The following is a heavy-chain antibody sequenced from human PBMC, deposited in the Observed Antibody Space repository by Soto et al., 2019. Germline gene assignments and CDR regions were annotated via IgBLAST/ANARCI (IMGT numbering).Heavy chain of an antibody. V-gene: IGHV3-30-3*01. CDR1: GFTFSSYA. J-gene: IGHJ4*02. Sequence: PGGSLRLSCAASGFTFSSYAMHWVRQAPGKGLEWVAVISYDGSNKYYADSVKGRFTISRDNSKNTLYLQMNSLRAEDTAVYYCARTPDHWGQGALVTVSS. D-gene: IGHD2-15*01. CDR3: ARTPDH. CDR2: ISYDGSNK.